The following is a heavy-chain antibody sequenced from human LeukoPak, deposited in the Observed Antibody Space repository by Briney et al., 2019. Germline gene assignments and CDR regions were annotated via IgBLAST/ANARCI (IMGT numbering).Heavy chain of an antibody. V-gene: IGHV4-39*07. D-gene: IGHD3-16*02. CDR2: IYYSGST. Sequence: SETLSLTCTVSGGSISSSSYYWGWIRQPPGKGLEWIRSIYYSGSTYYNPSLKSRVTISVDTSKNQFSLKLSSVTAADTAVYYCARDHDYVWGSYRSSYYYYGMDVWGRGTTVTVSS. CDR3: ARDHDYVWGSYRSSYYYYGMDV. CDR1: GGSISSSSYY. J-gene: IGHJ6*02.